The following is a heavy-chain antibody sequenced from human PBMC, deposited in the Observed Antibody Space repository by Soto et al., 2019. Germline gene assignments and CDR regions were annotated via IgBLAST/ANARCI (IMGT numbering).Heavy chain of an antibody. V-gene: IGHV1-69*01. CDR1: GDLFNNYA. D-gene: IGHD6-13*01. CDR3: AAYSSVAAAGYFKF. Sequence: QVQLVQSGAEVKEPGSSVKVSCKATGDLFNNYAFNWVRQAPGPGLEWMGRISPLFSTTPYALKFQGRVTIGADELTTIVYLEVSNLESEDTAMYYCAAYSSVAAAGYFKFWGQGTLVTVSP. J-gene: IGHJ4*02. CDR2: ISPLFSTT.